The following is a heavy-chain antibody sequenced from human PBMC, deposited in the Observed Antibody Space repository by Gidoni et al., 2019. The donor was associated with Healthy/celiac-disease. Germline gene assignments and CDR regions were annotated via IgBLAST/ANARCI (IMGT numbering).Heavy chain of an antibody. Sequence: EVQRVESGGGLVKPGGSLRLSCAASGFTFSSYSMNWVRQAPGKGLEWVSSISSSSSYIYYADSVKGRFTISRDNAKNSLYLQMNSLRAEDTAVYYCARRRGELELLWFDPWGQGTLVTVSS. J-gene: IGHJ5*02. CDR2: ISSSSSYI. CDR3: ARRRGELELLWFDP. V-gene: IGHV3-21*01. CDR1: GFTFSSYS. D-gene: IGHD1-7*01.